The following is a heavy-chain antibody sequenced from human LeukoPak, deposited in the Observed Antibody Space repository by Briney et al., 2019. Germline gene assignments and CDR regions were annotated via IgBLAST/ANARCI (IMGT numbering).Heavy chain of an antibody. CDR2: IYYSGST. V-gene: IGHV4-39*07. J-gene: IGHJ5*02. Sequence: SGTLSLTCTVSGGSISSSSYYWGWIRQPPGKGLEWIGSIYYSGSTYYNPSLKSRVTISVDTSKNQFSLKLSSVTAADTAVYYCAISLGYCSSTSCFRWFDPWGQGTLVTVSS. CDR1: GGSISSSSYY. D-gene: IGHD2-2*01. CDR3: AISLGYCSSTSCFRWFDP.